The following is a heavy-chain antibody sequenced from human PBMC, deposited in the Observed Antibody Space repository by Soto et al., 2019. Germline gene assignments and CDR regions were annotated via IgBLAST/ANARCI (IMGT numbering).Heavy chain of an antibody. CDR1: GGSIRSYY. CDR2: ISYSGSP. D-gene: IGHD4-4*01. V-gene: IGHV4-59*12. Sequence: SETLSLTCTVSGGSIRSYYWSWIRQPPGKGLEWIAYISYSGSPKYNPSLKGRVTLSLDTSNNQFSLKLRSVTAADTAVYYCVRDYSNYSWSDPWGQGTLVTVSS. CDR3: VRDYSNYSWSDP. J-gene: IGHJ5*02.